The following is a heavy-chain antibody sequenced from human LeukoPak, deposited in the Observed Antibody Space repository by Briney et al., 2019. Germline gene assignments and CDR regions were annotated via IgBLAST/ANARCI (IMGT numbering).Heavy chain of an antibody. CDR1: GYSFTSYW. CDR3: ARRDVVVVAATDHDAFDI. J-gene: IGHJ3*02. CDR2: IYPGDSDT. D-gene: IGHD2-15*01. V-gene: IGHV5-51*01. Sequence: GESLKISCKGSGYSFTSYWIGWVRHMPGKGLEWMGIIYPGDSDTRYSPSFQGQVTISADKSISTAYLQWSSLKASDTAMYYCARRDVVVVAATDHDAFDIWGQGTMVTVSS.